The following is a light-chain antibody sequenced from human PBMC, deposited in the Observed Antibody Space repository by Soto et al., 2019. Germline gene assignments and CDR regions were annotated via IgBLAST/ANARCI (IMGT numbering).Light chain of an antibody. J-gene: IGKJ1*01. CDR1: QTVYTY. CDR3: LPRAKWWP. V-gene: IGKV3-11*01. CDR2: DAS. Sequence: NVVKQSVSSVCFSPGERATISCRASQTVYTYLAWYQQKPGQAPRLLIYDASSRATGIPARFSGGGSGTDFTLTFGSLEAEDFAVCYCLPRAKWWPFGQGAKVDIK.